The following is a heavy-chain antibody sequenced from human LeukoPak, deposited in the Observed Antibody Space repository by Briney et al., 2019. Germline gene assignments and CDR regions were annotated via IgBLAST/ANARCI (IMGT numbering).Heavy chain of an antibody. CDR2: IYYTGSP. V-gene: IGHV4-39*07. CDR1: RGSVSSSTYY. D-gene: IGHD2-8*01. Sequence: SETLSLTCTVSRGSVSSSTYYWSWVRQPPGKGLEWIASIYYTGSPYYNPSLKSRVTISLDMSKNEFFLTMTSVTAADTAVYFCTAEKNGSPHYWGQGTQVTVSS. CDR3: TAEKNGSPHY. J-gene: IGHJ4*02.